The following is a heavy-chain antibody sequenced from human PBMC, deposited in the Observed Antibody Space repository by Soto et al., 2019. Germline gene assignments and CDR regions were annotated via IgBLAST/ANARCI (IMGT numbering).Heavy chain of an antibody. CDR3: AREPRGYSYGFDY. D-gene: IGHD5-18*01. J-gene: IGHJ4*02. Sequence: SETLSLTCTVSGGSISSDGYYWSWIRQHPGKGLEWIGYIYYSGSTYYNPSLKSRVTISVDTPKNQFSLKLSSVTAADTAVYYCAREPRGYSYGFDYWGQGTLVTVSS. V-gene: IGHV4-31*03. CDR1: GGSISSDGYY. CDR2: IYYSGST.